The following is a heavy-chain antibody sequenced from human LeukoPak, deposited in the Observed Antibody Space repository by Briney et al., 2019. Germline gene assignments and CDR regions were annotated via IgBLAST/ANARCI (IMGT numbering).Heavy chain of an antibody. V-gene: IGHV4-39*01. D-gene: IGHD6-19*01. CDR2: IYYSGST. J-gene: IGHJ6*03. CDR1: GGSISSSSYY. Sequence: SETLSLTCTVSGGSISSSSYYWGWIRQPPGKGLEWIGSIYYSGSTYYNPSLKSRVTIPVDTSKNQFSLKLSSVTAADTAVYYCARGVGEQWLVRSNYYYYMDVWGKGTTVTVSS. CDR3: ARGVGEQWLVRSNYYYYMDV.